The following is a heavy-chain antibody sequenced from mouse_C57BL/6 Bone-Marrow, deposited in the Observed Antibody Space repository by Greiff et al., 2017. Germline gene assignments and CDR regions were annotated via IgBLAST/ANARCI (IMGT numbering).Heavy chain of an antibody. D-gene: IGHD2-1*01. J-gene: IGHJ3*01. CDR1: GFSLTSYG. V-gene: IGHV2-2*01. Sequence: VQLQQSGPGLVQPSQSLSITCTVSGFSLTSYGVHWVRQSPGKGLEWLGVIWSGGSTDYNAAFISRLSISKDNSKSQVFFKRNSLQADDTAIYYCAGSYYGNPWFAYWGQGTLVTVSA. CDR2: IWSGGST. CDR3: AGSYYGNPWFAY.